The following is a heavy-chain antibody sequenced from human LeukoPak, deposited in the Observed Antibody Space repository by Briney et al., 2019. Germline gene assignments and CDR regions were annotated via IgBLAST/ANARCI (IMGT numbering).Heavy chain of an antibody. CDR3: AIINWNYVERPFDV. J-gene: IGHJ3*01. Sequence: ASVKVSCKASGYTFTSYYMHWVRQAPGQGLEWMGWINPNSGGTNSAQKFQGRVTMTRDTSISTAYMELSSLRSDDTAVYYCAIINWNYVERPFDVWGQGTMVTVSS. CDR1: GYTFTSYY. CDR2: INPNSGGT. V-gene: IGHV1-2*02. D-gene: IGHD1-7*01.